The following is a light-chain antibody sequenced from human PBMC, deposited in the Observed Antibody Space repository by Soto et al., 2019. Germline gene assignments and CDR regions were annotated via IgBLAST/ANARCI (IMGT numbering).Light chain of an antibody. CDR1: QSVSSN. V-gene: IGKV3-15*01. Sequence: EIVMTQSPATLSVSPGERATLSCRARQSVSSNLAWYQQKPGQAPRLLIYGASTRATGIPARFSGGGSGTEFTLTISSLQSEDFAVYYCQQYNNLWTFGQGTKVEIK. J-gene: IGKJ1*01. CDR3: QQYNNLWT. CDR2: GAS.